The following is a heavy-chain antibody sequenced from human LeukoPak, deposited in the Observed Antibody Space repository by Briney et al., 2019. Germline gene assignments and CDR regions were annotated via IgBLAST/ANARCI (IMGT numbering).Heavy chain of an antibody. J-gene: IGHJ4*02. D-gene: IGHD3-9*01. CDR3: AKSGSLDWLFISPQHFDY. CDR2: ISGSGGST. V-gene: IGHV3-23*01. Sequence: GGSLRLSCAASGFTFSSYAMSWVRQAPGKGLEWVSAISGSGGSTYYADSVKGRFTISRDNSKNTLYLQMNSLRAEDTAVYYCAKSGSLDWLFISPQHFDYWGQGTLVTVSS. CDR1: GFTFSSYA.